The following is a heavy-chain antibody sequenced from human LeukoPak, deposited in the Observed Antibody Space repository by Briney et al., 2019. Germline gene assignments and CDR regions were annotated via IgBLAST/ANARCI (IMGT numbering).Heavy chain of an antibody. Sequence: GGSLRLSRAASGFTVSSNYMNWVRQAPGKGLEWLSVIYSGGSIYYADSVKGRFTISRDNSKNTLILQMNSLRAEDTAEYYCARGDDYGGAWYYFDYWGQGTLVTVSS. CDR2: IYSGGSI. V-gene: IGHV3-53*01. J-gene: IGHJ4*02. CDR1: GFTVSSNY. D-gene: IGHD4-23*01. CDR3: ARGDDYGGAWYYFDY.